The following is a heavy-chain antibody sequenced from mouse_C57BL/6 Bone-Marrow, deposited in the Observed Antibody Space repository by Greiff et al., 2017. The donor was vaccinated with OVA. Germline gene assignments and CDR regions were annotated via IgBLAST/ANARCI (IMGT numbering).Heavy chain of an antibody. Sequence: VQLQQSGAELVRPGASVKLSCTASGFTITDYYMHWVKQRPEQGLEWIGWIDPENGDTDYDAKFQGKATITADTSSNTAYLQLSSLTSEDTAFYYCTSYGNFDDWGQGTTLTVSS. D-gene: IGHD2-1*01. J-gene: IGHJ2*01. V-gene: IGHV14-4*01. CDR3: TSYGNFDD. CDR1: GFTITDYY. CDR2: IDPENGDT.